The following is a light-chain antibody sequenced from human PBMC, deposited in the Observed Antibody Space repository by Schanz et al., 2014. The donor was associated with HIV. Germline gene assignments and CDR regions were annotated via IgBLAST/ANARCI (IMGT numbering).Light chain of an antibody. J-gene: IGLJ3*02. CDR3: AGWDDSLKGWV. CDR2: RNN. CDR1: SSNFRSNA. V-gene: IGLV1-44*01. Sequence: QSVLTQPPSASGTPGQRVTISCSGSSSNFRSNAVNWYQQLPGTAPNLLISRNNQRPSGVPDRFSGSQSGTSASLAISGLQSDDEGDYYCAGWDDSLKGWVFGGGTKLTVL.